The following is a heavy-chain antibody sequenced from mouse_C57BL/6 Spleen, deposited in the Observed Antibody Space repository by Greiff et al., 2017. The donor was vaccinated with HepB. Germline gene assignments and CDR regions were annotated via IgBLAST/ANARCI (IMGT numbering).Heavy chain of an antibody. CDR2: INPSTGGT. D-gene: IGHD2-2*01. V-gene: IGHV1-42*01. CDR3: ARRWGYHYFDY. J-gene: IGHJ2*01. Sequence: VQLQQSGPELVKPGASVKISCKASGYSFTGYYMNWVKQSPEKSLEWIGEINPSTGGTTYNQKFKAKATLTVDKSSSTAYMQLKSLTSEDSAVYYCARRWGYHYFDYWGQGTTLTVSS. CDR1: GYSFTGYY.